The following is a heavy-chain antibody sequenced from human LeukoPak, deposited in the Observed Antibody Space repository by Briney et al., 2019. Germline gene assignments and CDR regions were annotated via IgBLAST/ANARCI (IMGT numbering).Heavy chain of an antibody. V-gene: IGHV4-61*02. Sequence: SETLSLTCTVSGGSISSGSYYWSWIRQPAGKGLEWIGRIYTNGSTNYNPSLKSRVTISVDTSKNQFSLKLSSVTAADTAVYYCASAQTGDGYYYYMDVWGKGTTVTVSS. D-gene: IGHD7-27*01. CDR1: GGSISSGSYY. CDR3: ASAQTGDGYYYYMDV. CDR2: IYTNGST. J-gene: IGHJ6*03.